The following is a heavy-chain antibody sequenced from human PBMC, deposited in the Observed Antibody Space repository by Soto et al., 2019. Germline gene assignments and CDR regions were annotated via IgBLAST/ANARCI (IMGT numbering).Heavy chain of an antibody. CDR1: GLTFKNHA. Sequence: PGDSLRLSCAVSGLTFKNHAMSWVRQAPGKGLEWVSAISTAVGATYYADSVKGRFTISRDDSNNTLFLQMNSLRAEDTAVYYCAKDRTAAARNFDYWGQGTLVTVSS. CDR3: AKDRTAAARNFDY. CDR2: ISTAVGAT. D-gene: IGHD6-13*01. V-gene: IGHV3-23*01. J-gene: IGHJ4*02.